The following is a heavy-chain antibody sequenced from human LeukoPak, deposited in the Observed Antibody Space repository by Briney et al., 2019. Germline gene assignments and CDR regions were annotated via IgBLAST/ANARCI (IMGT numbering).Heavy chain of an antibody. V-gene: IGHV1-2*02. J-gene: IGHJ4*02. CDR2: INPNSGGT. D-gene: IGHD6-13*01. Sequence: ASVKVSCEASGYTFTGYYMHWVRQAPGQGLEWMGWINPNSGGTNYAQKFQGRVTMTRDTSISTAYMELSRLRSDDTAVYYCARDPGIAAAAHFDYWGQGTLVTVSS. CDR1: GYTFTGYY. CDR3: ARDPGIAAAAHFDY.